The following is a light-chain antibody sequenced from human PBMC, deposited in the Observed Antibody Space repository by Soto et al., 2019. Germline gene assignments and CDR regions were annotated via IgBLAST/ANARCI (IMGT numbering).Light chain of an antibody. Sequence: EIVMTQSPATLSVSPGERATLSCRASQSVSNNVAWYQQKPGQTPRLLIYGASTRATGIPARFSGSGSGTEFTLSISSLQSEDFAVYYCQQYYNWPWTFGQGTKVEIK. V-gene: IGKV3-15*01. CDR3: QQYYNWPWT. CDR1: QSVSNN. J-gene: IGKJ1*01. CDR2: GAS.